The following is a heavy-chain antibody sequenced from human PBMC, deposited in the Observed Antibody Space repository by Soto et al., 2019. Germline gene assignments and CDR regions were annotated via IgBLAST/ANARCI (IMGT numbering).Heavy chain of an antibody. CDR2: IWYDGSNK. V-gene: IGHV3-33*01. CDR3: AREEGARYYDRDADYYYGMDV. Sequence: QVQLVESGGGVVQPGRSLRVSCAASGFTFSSYGMHWVRQAPGKGLEWVAVIWYDGSNKYYADSVKGRFTISRDNSKITLYLQMNSLRAEDTAVYYCAREEGARYYDRDADYYYGMDVWGQGTTVTVSS. D-gene: IGHD3-22*01. CDR1: GFTFSSYG. J-gene: IGHJ6*02.